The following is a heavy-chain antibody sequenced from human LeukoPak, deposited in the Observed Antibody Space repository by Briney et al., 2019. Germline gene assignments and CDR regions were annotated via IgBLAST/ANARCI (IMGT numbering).Heavy chain of an antibody. CDR1: GFTFSSYA. D-gene: IGHD3-3*01. V-gene: IGHV3-23*01. CDR2: ISGSGGST. Sequence: PGGSLRLSCAASGFTFSSYAMSWVRQAPGKGLERVSAISGSGGSTYYADSVKGRFTISRDNSKNTLYLQMNSLRAEDTAVYYCAKDIETFTIFGLDVWGQGTTVTVSS. J-gene: IGHJ6*02. CDR3: AKDIETFTIFGLDV.